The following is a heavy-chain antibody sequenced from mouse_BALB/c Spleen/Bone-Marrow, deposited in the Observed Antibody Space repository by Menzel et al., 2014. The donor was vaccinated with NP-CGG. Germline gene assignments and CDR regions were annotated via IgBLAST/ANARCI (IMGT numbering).Heavy chain of an antibody. Sequence: DVQLVESGGGLVQPGGSLKLSCAASGSTFSSYTMSWVRQNPEKRLEWVAYISNGGGSTYYPDTVKGRFTISRDNAKNTLYLQMSSLKSEDTAMYYCARGGYYFDYWGQGTTLTVSS. CDR1: GSTFSSYT. J-gene: IGHJ2*01. V-gene: IGHV5-12-2*01. CDR2: ISNGGGST. CDR3: ARGGYYFDY.